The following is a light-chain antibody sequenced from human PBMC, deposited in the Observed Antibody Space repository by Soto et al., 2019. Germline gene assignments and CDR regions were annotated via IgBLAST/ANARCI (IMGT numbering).Light chain of an antibody. CDR3: QQRNPLT. CDR1: QSIGTY. V-gene: IGKV3-11*01. J-gene: IGKJ4*01. CDR2: DAS. Sequence: EIVLTQSPATLSLSPGERATLSCRASQSIGTYLAWYQQKPGQAPRLLIYDASNRATGIPARFSGGGSGTDFTLAISRLEPEDFAVYYCQQRNPLTFGGGTKVDI.